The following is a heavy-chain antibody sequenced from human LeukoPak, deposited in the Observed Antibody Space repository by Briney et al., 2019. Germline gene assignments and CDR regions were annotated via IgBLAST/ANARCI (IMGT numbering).Heavy chain of an antibody. CDR1: GFTFSSSA. V-gene: IGHV3-23*01. Sequence: GGSLRLSCAASGFTFSSSAMSWVRQAPGKGLDWTSAISGGGRNTNYADSVKGRFTISRDNSKNTLYLQMNSLRAEDTAVYYCAKALSTMVRGIIIHYYYYYGMDVWGQGTTVTVSS. CDR2: ISGGGRNT. D-gene: IGHD3-10*01. CDR3: AKALSTMVRGIIIHYYYYYGMDV. J-gene: IGHJ6*02.